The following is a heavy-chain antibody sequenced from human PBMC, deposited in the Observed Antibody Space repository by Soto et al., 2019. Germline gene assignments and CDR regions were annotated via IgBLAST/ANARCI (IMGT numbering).Heavy chain of an antibody. CDR1: GFTFSSYS. CDR2: ISSSSSTI. D-gene: IGHD1-26*01. Sequence: GGSLRLSCAASGFTFSSYSMNWVRQAPGKGLEWVSYISSSSSTIYYADSVKGRFTISRDNAKSSLYLQMNSLRDEDTAVYYCARGGWELLWSAWTLIDYWGQGTLVTVSS. V-gene: IGHV3-48*02. J-gene: IGHJ4*02. CDR3: ARGGWELLWSAWTLIDY.